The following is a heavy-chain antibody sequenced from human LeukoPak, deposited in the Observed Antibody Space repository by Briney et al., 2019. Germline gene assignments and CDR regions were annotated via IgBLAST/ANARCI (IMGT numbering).Heavy chain of an antibody. J-gene: IGHJ4*02. CDR2: INHSGST. CDR1: GGSFSGYY. Sequence: SETLSLTCAVYGGSFSGYYWSWIRQPPGKGLEWIGEINHSGSTNYNPSLKSRVTISVDTSKNQFSLKLSSVTAADTAVYYCTRGHFIAAAGNWGQGTLVTVSS. D-gene: IGHD6-13*01. CDR3: TRGHFIAAAGN. V-gene: IGHV4-34*01.